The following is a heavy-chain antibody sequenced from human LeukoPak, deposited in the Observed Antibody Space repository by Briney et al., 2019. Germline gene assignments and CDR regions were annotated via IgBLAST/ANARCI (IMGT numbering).Heavy chain of an antibody. CDR3: ARHVSVAVTNFFDY. D-gene: IGHD6-19*01. CDR1: GGSISSGPYY. Sequence: SETLSLTCTVSGGSISSGPYYWGWLRQPPGKGLEWIGNIYYGENTYYNPSLKSRVTISIDTSKNQFYLKLSSLTAADTAVYYCARHVSVAVTNFFDYWGQGTLVTVSS. CDR2: IYYGENT. V-gene: IGHV4-39*01. J-gene: IGHJ4*02.